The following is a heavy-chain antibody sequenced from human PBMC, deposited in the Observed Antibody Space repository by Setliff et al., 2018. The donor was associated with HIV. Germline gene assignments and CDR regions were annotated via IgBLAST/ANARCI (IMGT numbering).Heavy chain of an antibody. Sequence: PSETLSLTCSVSGGSLSNYCWNWIRQSPGKGLEWIGYIFASETTNYNPYYNPSLQSRVTLSIDTSKNQFSLKLRSVTAADTAIYYCARRVDNSGTFPDKNWFDPWGQGRLVTVPQ. V-gene: IGHV4-4*09. J-gene: IGHJ5*02. CDR2: IFASETT. D-gene: IGHD3-10*01. CDR1: GGSLSNYC. CDR3: ARRVDNSGTFPDKNWFDP.